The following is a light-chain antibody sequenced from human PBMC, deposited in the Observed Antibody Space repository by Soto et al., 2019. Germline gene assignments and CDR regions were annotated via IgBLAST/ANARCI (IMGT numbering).Light chain of an antibody. J-gene: IGKJ5*01. CDR2: DAS. V-gene: IGKV3-11*01. CDR1: QSVSRY. Sequence: ETVLTQSPATLSLSPGERATLSCRASQSVSRYLAWYQQKPGQGPRLLSYDASNRATGIPAMFSGSGSGTDFTLTISSLEPEDFAIYYCQQRSNWPPITFGQGTRLEIK. CDR3: QQRSNWPPIT.